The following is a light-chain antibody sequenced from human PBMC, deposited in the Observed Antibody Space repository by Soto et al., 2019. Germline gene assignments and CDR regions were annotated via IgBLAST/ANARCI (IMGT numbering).Light chain of an antibody. CDR2: AAS. CDR1: QNVRRS. CDR3: QQNAITPPWT. V-gene: IGKV1-39*01. J-gene: IGKJ1*01. Sequence: QLTQSPSSLAASVGDRVIITCRASQNVRRSLNWYQQKPGQAPKLILYAASTLQTGVPSRFSGSGSETEFTLTITSLQPEDFATYYCQQNAITPPWTFGQGPGW.